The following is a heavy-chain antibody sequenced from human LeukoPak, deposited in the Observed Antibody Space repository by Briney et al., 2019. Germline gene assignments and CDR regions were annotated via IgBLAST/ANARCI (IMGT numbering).Heavy chain of an antibody. CDR1: GGSFSGYY. CDR3: ASPGSSSWYDY. V-gene: IGHV4-34*01. J-gene: IGHJ4*02. D-gene: IGHD6-13*01. Sequence: SETLSLTCAVYGGSFSGYYWSWIRQPPGKGLEWIGEINHSGSTNYNPSLKSRVTISVDTSKNQFSLKLSSVTAADTAVYYCASPGSSSWYDYWGQGTLVTVSS. CDR2: INHSGST.